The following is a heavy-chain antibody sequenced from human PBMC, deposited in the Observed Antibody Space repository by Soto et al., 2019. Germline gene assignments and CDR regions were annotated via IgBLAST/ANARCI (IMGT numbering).Heavy chain of an antibody. J-gene: IGHJ6*02. V-gene: IGHV1-18*01. D-gene: IGHD5-18*01. CDR2: ISAYNGNT. CDR1: GYTFTSYG. Sequence: GASVKVSCKASGYTFTSYGISWVRQAPGQGLEWMGWISAYNGNTNYAQKLQGRVTMTTDTSTSTAYMELRSLRSDDTAVYYCARGSRWLRPTTHYYGMDVWGQGTTVTVSS. CDR3: ARGSRWLRPTTHYYGMDV.